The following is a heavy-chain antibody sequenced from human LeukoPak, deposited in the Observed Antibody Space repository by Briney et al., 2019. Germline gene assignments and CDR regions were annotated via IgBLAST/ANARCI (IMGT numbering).Heavy chain of an antibody. CDR3: ARQGYYDSSGYYSWFDP. D-gene: IGHD3-22*01. CDR2: IIPIFGTA. CDR1: GGTFSSYA. Sequence: SVKVSCKASGGTFSSYAISWVRQAPGQGLEWMGGIIPIFGTANYAQKFQGRVTITADESTSTAYMELSSLRSEDTAVYYCARQGYYDSSGYYSWFDPWGQGTLVTVSS. V-gene: IGHV1-69*13. J-gene: IGHJ5*02.